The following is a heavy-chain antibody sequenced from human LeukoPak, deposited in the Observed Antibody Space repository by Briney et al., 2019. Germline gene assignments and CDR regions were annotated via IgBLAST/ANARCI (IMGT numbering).Heavy chain of an antibody. Sequence: SETLSLTCTVSGGSISSGAHYWSWVRQPPGKGLEWIGYVSYSGSTYYNPSLKSRVTISIDTSKSQFSLKLSSVTAADTAVYYCARYYGGNSNFDYWGQGTLVTVSS. CDR1: GGSISSGAHY. J-gene: IGHJ4*02. V-gene: IGHV4-30-4*01. CDR2: VSYSGST. CDR3: ARYYGGNSNFDY. D-gene: IGHD4-23*01.